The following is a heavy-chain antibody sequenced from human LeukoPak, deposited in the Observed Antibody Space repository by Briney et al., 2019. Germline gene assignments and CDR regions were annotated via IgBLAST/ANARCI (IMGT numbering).Heavy chain of an antibody. D-gene: IGHD5-24*01. J-gene: IGHJ6*02. CDR3: ARDKGDGYNFYGMDV. CDR2: INQDGREK. V-gene: IGHV3-7*04. CDR1: GFTFSSYW. Sequence: GGSLRLSCAASGFTFSSYWMTWVRQAPGQGPEWVANINQDGREKHYVDSLTGRFTISRDNAKNSLYLQMSSLRVEDTAVYYCARDKGDGYNFYGMDVWGQGTTVTVSS.